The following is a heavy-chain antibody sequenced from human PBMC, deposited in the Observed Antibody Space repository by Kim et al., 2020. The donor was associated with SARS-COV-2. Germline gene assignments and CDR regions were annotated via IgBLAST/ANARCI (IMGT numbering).Heavy chain of an antibody. Sequence: GGSLRLSCATSGFTFSSFGIHWVRQAPGKGLEWVAVISFDGSDKYYRDSVKGRFTMSRGDSKNTLYLHLNSLRAEDTAVYYCAKQAGYSSGWYSDYWGQGTLVTVSS. J-gene: IGHJ4*02. CDR2: ISFDGSDK. D-gene: IGHD6-19*01. CDR1: GFTFSSFG. V-gene: IGHV3-30*18. CDR3: AKQAGYSSGWYSDY.